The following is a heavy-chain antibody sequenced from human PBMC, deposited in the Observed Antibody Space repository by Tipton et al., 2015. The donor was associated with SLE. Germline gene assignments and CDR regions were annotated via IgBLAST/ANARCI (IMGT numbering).Heavy chain of an antibody. CDR3: ARHTTTEWFRLVMGASWFDP. V-gene: IGHV3-9*01. D-gene: IGHD6-19*01. CDR2: ISWQSGSI. Sequence: SLRLSCAASGFTLSNYAMHWVRQAPGKGLEWVSGISWQSGSIGYADSVKGRFTISRDNAKNCLYLQMNSLRIEDTAVYYCARHTTTEWFRLVMGASWFDPWGQGTLATVSS. J-gene: IGHJ5*02. CDR1: GFTLSNYA.